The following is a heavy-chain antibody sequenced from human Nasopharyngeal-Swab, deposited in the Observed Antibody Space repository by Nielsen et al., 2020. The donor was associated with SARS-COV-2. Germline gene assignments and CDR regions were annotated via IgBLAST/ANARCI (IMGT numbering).Heavy chain of an antibody. CDR3: ARSLGTFVWFDP. J-gene: IGHJ5*02. D-gene: IGHD3-16*01. CDR2: INHSGST. CDR1: GGSFSGYY. V-gene: IGHV4-34*01. Sequence: SETLSLTCAVYGGSFSGYYWSWIRQPPGKGLEWIGEINHSGSTNYNPSLKSRVTISVDTSKNQFSLKLSSVTAADTAVYYCARSLGTFVWFDPWGQGTLVTVSS.